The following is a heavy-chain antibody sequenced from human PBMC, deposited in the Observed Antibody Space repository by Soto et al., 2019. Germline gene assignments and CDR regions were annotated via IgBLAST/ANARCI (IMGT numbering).Heavy chain of an antibody. CDR3: AKDLYKYYFDY. V-gene: IGHV3-30*18. Sequence: QLGGSLRLSCAASGFTFSSYGMHWVRQAPGKGLEWVAVISYDGGNKYYADSVKGRFTISRDNSKNTLYLQMNSLRAEDTAVYYCAKDLYKYYFDYWGQGTLVTVSS. J-gene: IGHJ4*02. D-gene: IGHD1-20*01. CDR2: ISYDGGNK. CDR1: GFTFSSYG.